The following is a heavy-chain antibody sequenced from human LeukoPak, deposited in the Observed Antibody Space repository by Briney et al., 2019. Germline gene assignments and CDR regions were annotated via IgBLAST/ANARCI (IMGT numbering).Heavy chain of an antibody. CDR3: ARDSTGASV. V-gene: IGHV3-53*01. Sequence: PGGSLRLSCAAPGFSVSNNYVSWVRQAPGKGLEWISAVYSGGDTYYIESVRGRFTISRDNSKNTIHLQMNGLTPEDTAMYYCARDSTGASVWGKGTTVTVSS. J-gene: IGHJ6*04. D-gene: IGHD1-14*01. CDR2: VYSGGDT. CDR1: GFSVSNNY.